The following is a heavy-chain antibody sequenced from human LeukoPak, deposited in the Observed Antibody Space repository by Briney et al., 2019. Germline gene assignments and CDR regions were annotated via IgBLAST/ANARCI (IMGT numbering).Heavy chain of an antibody. Sequence: GSLRLSCGASGFTFSSYEMNWVRQAPGKGLEWVSYISSSGSAIYYADSVKGRFTISRDNAKNSLYLQMNSLRAEDTAVYYCARDRGGDPNWFDPWGQGTLVTVSS. CDR1: GFTFSSYE. V-gene: IGHV3-48*03. CDR2: ISSSGSAI. D-gene: IGHD3-10*01. CDR3: ARDRGGDPNWFDP. J-gene: IGHJ5*02.